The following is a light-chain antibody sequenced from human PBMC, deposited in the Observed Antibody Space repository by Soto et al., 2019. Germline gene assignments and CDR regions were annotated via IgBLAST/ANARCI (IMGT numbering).Light chain of an antibody. J-gene: IGLJ3*02. CDR1: SNDVGRYNL. CDR3: CAYAGSGTVV. CDR2: EAT. V-gene: IGLV2-23*01. Sequence: QSALTQPASVSGSPEQSITISSTGTSNDVGRYNLVSWYQQHPGKAPKVMIYEATKRPSGVSNRFSGSKSGNTASLTISGLQAEDEADYYCCAYAGSGTVVFGGGTKLTVL.